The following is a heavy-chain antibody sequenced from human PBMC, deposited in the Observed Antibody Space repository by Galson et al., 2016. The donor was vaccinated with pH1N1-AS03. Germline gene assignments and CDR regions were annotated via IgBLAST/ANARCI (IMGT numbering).Heavy chain of an antibody. CDR3: ARGNDGGYCLTRYGYYIDV. V-gene: IGHV1-46*03. CDR1: GYTFTRYS. Sequence: SVKVSCKASGYTFTRYSMHWVRQAPGQGLEWMGIINPSGGNTRYSQKFQDRVTITRDTSTSTAYMELSSLRSEDTAVYYCARGNDGGYCLTRYGYYIDVWGQGTLVTVSS. J-gene: IGHJ4*01. CDR2: INPSGGNT. D-gene: IGHD3-9*01.